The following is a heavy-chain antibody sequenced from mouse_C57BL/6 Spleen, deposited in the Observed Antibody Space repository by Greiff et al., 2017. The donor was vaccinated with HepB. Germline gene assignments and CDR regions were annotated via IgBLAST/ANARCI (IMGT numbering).Heavy chain of an antibody. CDR3: ARRGNGNYVGDFDY. J-gene: IGHJ2*01. CDR2: IDPSDSYT. D-gene: IGHD2-1*01. CDR1: GYTFTSYW. Sequence: QVQLQQSGAELVRPGTSVKLSCKASGYTFTSYWMHWVKQRPGQGLEWIGVIDPSDSYTNYNQKFKGKATLTVDTSSSPAYMQLSSLTSEDSAVYYGARRGNGNYVGDFDYWGQGTTLTVSS. V-gene: IGHV1-59*01.